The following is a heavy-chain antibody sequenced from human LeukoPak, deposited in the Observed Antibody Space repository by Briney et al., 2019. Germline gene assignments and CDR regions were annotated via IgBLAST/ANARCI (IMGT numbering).Heavy chain of an antibody. J-gene: IGHJ4*02. V-gene: IGHV1-69*13. CDR1: GYTFTSYG. CDR3: AREKYYYDSSGHLGFDY. CDR2: IIPIFGTA. D-gene: IGHD3-22*01. Sequence: SVKVSCKASGYTFTSYGISWVRQAPGQGLEWMGGIIPIFGTANYAQKFQGRVTITADESTSTAYMELSSLRSEDTAVYYCAREKYYYDSSGHLGFDYWGQGTLVTVSS.